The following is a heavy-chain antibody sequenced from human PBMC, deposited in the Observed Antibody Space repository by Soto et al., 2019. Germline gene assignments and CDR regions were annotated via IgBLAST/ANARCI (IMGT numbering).Heavy chain of an antibody. V-gene: IGHV4-59*01. CDR1: GCSINNYY. Sequence: SEFLSLACPVSGCSINNYYWSWIRQSPGKGLEYIGYIYYSGSTNYNPSLKSRVTISVDTSKMQFSLRLSSVTAADTAVYYCARAPFVAAPVDVWGPGTTVTVSS. D-gene: IGHD6-13*01. CDR2: IYYSGST. J-gene: IGHJ6*02. CDR3: ARAPFVAAPVDV.